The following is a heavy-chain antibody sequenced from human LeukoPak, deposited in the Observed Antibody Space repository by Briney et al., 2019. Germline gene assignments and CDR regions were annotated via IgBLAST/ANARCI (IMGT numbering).Heavy chain of an antibody. Sequence: TGGSLRLSCAASGFPFNRYDMSWVREATGKGREWVSAISGSGGSTYYADSVKGRFTISRDNSKNTLYLQMNSLRAEDTAVYYWAKDRGYSSSWGPQYYFDYWGQGTLVTVSS. D-gene: IGHD6-13*01. V-gene: IGHV3-23*01. CDR3: AKDRGYSSSWGPQYYFDY. CDR1: GFPFNRYD. J-gene: IGHJ4*02. CDR2: ISGSGGST.